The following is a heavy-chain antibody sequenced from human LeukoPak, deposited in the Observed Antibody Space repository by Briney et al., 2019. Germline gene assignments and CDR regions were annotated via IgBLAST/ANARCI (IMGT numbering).Heavy chain of an antibody. J-gene: IGHJ4*02. V-gene: IGHV3-33*01. CDR2: IWYDGSNK. D-gene: IGHD1-1*01. Sequence: GGSLRLSCAASGFTFSSYGMHWVRQAPGKGLEWVAVIWYDGSNKYYADSVKGRFTISRDNSKNTLYLQMNSLRAEDTAVYYCARDPKLRRLPGTYFDCWGQGALVTAAS. CDR3: ARDPKLRRLPGTYFDC. CDR1: GFTFSSYG.